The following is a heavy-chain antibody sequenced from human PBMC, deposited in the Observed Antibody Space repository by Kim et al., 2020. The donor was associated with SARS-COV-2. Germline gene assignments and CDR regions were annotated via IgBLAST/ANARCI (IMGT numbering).Heavy chain of an antibody. CDR2: T. D-gene: IGHD3-10*01. CDR3: ARSPRGSSFDY. J-gene: IGHJ4*02. V-gene: IGHV1-3*01. Sequence: TKYSQNFQGRVTITRDTSASAAYMDLSSLRSEDTAVYYCARSPRGSSFDYWGQGTLVTVSS.